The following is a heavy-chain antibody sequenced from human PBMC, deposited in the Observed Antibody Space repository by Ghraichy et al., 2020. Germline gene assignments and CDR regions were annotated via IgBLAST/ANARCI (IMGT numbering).Heavy chain of an antibody. CDR1: GFTFRSYA. D-gene: IGHD6-13*01. Sequence: LSLPCEASGFTFRSYAMSWVRQPPGKGLEWVSGISGSGGGTYFADSVKGRFTISRDNSKNTLYLQMNSLRAEDTAVYYCAKNRGSWYSDCWGQGTLVTVSS. V-gene: IGHV3-23*01. CDR3: AKNRGSWYSDC. CDR2: ISGSGGGT. J-gene: IGHJ4*02.